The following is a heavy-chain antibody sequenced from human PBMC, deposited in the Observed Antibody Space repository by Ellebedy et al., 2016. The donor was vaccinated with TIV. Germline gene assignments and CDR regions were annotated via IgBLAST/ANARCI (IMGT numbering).Heavy chain of an antibody. D-gene: IGHD1-1*01. Sequence: ASVKVSXKASGYTFTSYFMHWVRQAPGQGLEWMGTINPSGGSTRYAQKFQGRVTMTRDTSRSTDYMELSSLRSEDTAVYYCARGFSDWNDPINAERKRLDIWGQGTMVTVSS. V-gene: IGHV1-46*01. CDR2: INPSGGST. J-gene: IGHJ3*02. CDR3: ARGFSDWNDPINAERKRLDI. CDR1: GYTFTSYF.